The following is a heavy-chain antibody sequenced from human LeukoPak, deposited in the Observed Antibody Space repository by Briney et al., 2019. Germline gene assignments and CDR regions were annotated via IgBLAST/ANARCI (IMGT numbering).Heavy chain of an antibody. CDR2: IYYSGST. D-gene: IGHD6-13*01. J-gene: IGHJ4*02. CDR3: ARIHGRYSSSWPFDY. CDR1: GGSISSGDYY. V-gene: IGHV4-30-4*01. Sequence: PSETLSLTCTVSGGSISSGDYYWSWIRQPPGKGLEWIGYIYYSGSTYYNPSLKSRVTISVDTSKNQFSLKLSSVTAADTAVYYCARIHGRYSSSWPFDYWGQGTLVTVSS.